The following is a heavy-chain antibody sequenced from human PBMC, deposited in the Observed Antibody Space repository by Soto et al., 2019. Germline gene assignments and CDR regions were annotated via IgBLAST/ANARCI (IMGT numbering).Heavy chain of an antibody. J-gene: IGHJ4*02. CDR1: GFTFDGYA. CDR2: ISWSSGSI. CDR3: ARDPPLSMIVVVGVDDF. D-gene: IGHD3-22*01. Sequence: HPGGSLRLSCAASGFTFDGYAMHWARQAPGKGLEWVSGISWSSGSIGYADSVKGRFTISRDNAKNSLYLQMNSLRLEDTAVYYCARDPPLSMIVVVGVDDFWGQGTLVTVSS. V-gene: IGHV3-9*01.